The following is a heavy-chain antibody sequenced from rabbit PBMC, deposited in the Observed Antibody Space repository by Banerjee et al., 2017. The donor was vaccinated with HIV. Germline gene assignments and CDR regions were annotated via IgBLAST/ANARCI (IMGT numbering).Heavy chain of an antibody. CDR3: ARGYAGYAGYVYAMDYFNL. J-gene: IGHJ4*01. Sequence: QEQLEESGGGLVKPEGSLTLTCKASGFSFSDRDVMCWVRQAPGKGLEWIACINTATGKAVYASWAKGRFTISKSSSTTVTLQMTSLTVADTATYFCARGYAGYAGYVYAMDYFNLWGPGTLVTVS. CDR1: GFSFSDRDV. D-gene: IGHD6-1*01. V-gene: IGHV1S45*01. CDR2: INTATGKA.